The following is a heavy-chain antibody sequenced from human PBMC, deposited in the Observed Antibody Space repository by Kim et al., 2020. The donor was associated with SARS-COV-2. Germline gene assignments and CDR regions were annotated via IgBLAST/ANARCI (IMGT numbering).Heavy chain of an antibody. J-gene: IGHJ4*02. CDR1: GGSISSSSYY. CDR3: ARHGSRWLATGFDY. Sequence: SETLSLTCTVSGGSISSSSYYWGWIRQPPGKGLEWIGSIYYSGSTYYNPSLKSRVTISVDTSKNQFSLKLSSVTAADTAVYYCARHGSRWLATGFDYWGQGTLVTVSS. D-gene: IGHD6-19*01. V-gene: IGHV4-39*01. CDR2: IYYSGST.